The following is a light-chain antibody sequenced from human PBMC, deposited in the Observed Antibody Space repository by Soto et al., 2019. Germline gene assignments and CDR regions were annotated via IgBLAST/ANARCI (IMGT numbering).Light chain of an antibody. J-gene: IGKJ2*01. V-gene: IGKV3-15*01. CDR1: QSVGRK. CDR2: GAF. CDR3: QQYNNWPPMYT. Sequence: EIVMTQSPATLSVSPGERATLSCRASQSVGRKLAWYQQKVGQAPRLLIYGAFTRATGIPARFSGSGSGTEFTLTISGLQSEDFAVYYCQQYNNWPPMYTFGQGTKLEI.